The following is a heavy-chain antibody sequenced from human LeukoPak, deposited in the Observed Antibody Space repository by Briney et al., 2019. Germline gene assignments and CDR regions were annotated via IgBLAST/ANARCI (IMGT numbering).Heavy chain of an antibody. CDR1: GYRFTGYY. CDR3: ARDAWLVGTTNLYYFDY. Sequence: ASVKVSCKASGYRFTGYYMHWVRQAPGQGLEWMGWINPNSGDTNYAQKFQGRVTMTRDPSISTAYMALTRLRSDDTAVYYCARDAWLVGTTNLYYFDYWGQGTLVTVSS. J-gene: IGHJ4*02. CDR2: INPNSGDT. V-gene: IGHV1-2*02. D-gene: IGHD1-26*01.